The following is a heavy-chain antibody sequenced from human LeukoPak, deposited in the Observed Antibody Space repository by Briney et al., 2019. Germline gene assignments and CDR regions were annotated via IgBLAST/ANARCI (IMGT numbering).Heavy chain of an antibody. CDR2: IYYSGSA. V-gene: IGHV4-59*08. Sequence: SETLSLTCTVSGGSISSYYWSWIRQPPGKGLEWIGHIYYSGSAKYNPSLKSRVTISVDTSKNQFSLKLSSVTAADTAVYYCARGRYGDYALDYFDCWGQGTLVTVSS. CDR1: GGSISSYY. D-gene: IGHD5-12*01. CDR3: ARGRYGDYALDYFDC. J-gene: IGHJ4*02.